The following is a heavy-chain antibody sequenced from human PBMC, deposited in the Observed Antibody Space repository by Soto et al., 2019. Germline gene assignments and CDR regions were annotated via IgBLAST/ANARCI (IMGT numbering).Heavy chain of an antibody. J-gene: IGHJ3*02. CDR2: IIPIFGTA. CDR3: AREAPGYSGYDWGAFDI. V-gene: IGHV1-69*06. D-gene: IGHD5-12*01. Sequence: SVKVSCKASGGTFSRYAISWVRQAPGQGLEWMGGIIPIFGTANYAQKFQGRVTITADKSTSTAYMELSSLRSEDTAVYYCAREAPGYSGYDWGAFDIWGQGTMVTVSS. CDR1: GGTFSRYA.